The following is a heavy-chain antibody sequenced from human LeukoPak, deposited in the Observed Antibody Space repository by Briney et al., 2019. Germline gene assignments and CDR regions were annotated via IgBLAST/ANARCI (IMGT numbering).Heavy chain of an antibody. J-gene: IGHJ3*02. D-gene: IGHD3-10*01. Sequence: PSETLSLTCTVSGGSISSYYWSWIRQPPGKGLEWIGYIYYSGSTNYNPSLKSRVTISVDTSKNQFSLKLSSVTAADTAVYYCATVTRDAFDIWGQGTMVTVSS. V-gene: IGHV4-59*12. CDR2: IYYSGST. CDR3: ATVTRDAFDI. CDR1: GGSISSYY.